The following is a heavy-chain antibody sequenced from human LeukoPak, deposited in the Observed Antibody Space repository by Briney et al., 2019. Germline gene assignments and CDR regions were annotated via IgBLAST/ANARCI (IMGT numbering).Heavy chain of an antibody. D-gene: IGHD3-16*01. V-gene: IGHV4-59*01. CDR1: GGSISSYY. CDR3: ARESWAGDPREIAYPDAFDI. J-gene: IGHJ3*02. Sequence: SETLSLTCTVSGGSISSYYWSWIRQPPGKGLEWIGYIYYSGSTNYNPSLKSRVTISVDTSKNQFSLKLSSVTAADTAVYYCARESWAGDPREIAYPDAFDIWGQGTMVTVSS. CDR2: IYYSGST.